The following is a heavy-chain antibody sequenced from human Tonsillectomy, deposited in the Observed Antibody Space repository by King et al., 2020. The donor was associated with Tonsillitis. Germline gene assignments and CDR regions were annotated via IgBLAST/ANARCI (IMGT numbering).Heavy chain of an antibody. V-gene: IGHV4-38-2*01. CDR1: GYSISSGYY. D-gene: IGHD3-10*01. J-gene: IGHJ2*01. CDR3: VRGSGSLLVGNWYFAL. Sequence: QLQESGPGLVKPSETLSLTCAVSGYSISSGYYWGWVRPPPGEGLEWVGIIYHSGNTYYNPSLKSRVTISSNTCKNQFSLNLSSLTAAHTAVYYCVRGSGSLLVGNWYFALWGRGTLVTVSS. CDR2: IYHSGNT.